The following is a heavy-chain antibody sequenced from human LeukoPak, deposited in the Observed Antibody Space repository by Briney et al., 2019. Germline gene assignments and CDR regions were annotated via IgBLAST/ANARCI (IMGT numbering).Heavy chain of an antibody. V-gene: IGHV3-7*01. CDR2: VKQDGSEE. CDR1: GFTFSRHW. CDR3: ARDPVHSSGWFAVSYYYMDV. Sequence: PGGSLRLSCAASGFTFSRHWMSWVRQAPGKGLGWVANVKQDGSEEFYVDSVKGRFTISRDNAKNSLYLQMNSLRAEDTAVYYCARDPVHSSGWFAVSYYYMDVWGKGTTVTVSS. J-gene: IGHJ6*03. D-gene: IGHD6-19*01.